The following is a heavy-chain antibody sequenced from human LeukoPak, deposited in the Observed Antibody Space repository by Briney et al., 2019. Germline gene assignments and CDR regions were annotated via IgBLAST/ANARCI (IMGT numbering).Heavy chain of an antibody. J-gene: IGHJ5*02. V-gene: IGHV3-21*01. D-gene: IGHD2-15*01. CDR2: ISSSSYI. Sequence: PGGSLRLSCAASGFTFSSYSMNWVRQAPGKGLEWVSSISSSSYIYYADSVKGRFTISRDNAKNSLYLQMNSLRAEDTAVYYCARGTYCSGGSCYSRHRSWFDPWGQGTLVTVSS. CDR3: ARGTYCSGGSCYSRHRSWFDP. CDR1: GFTFSSYS.